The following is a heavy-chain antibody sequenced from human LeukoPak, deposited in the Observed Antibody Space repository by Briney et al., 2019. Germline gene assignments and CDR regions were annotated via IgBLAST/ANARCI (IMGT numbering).Heavy chain of an antibody. CDR2: IHHSGDT. Sequence: SETLSLTCTVSGGSIRSSTYYWAWIRQPPGKGLEWTGTIHHSGDTYYNPSLKSRVTISVDTSKNQFSLKLSSVTAADTAVYYCARGANYYDSSGYSLNWFDPWGQGTLVTVSS. CDR3: ARGANYYDSSGYSLNWFDP. V-gene: IGHV4-39*07. J-gene: IGHJ5*02. CDR1: GGSIRSSTYY. D-gene: IGHD3-22*01.